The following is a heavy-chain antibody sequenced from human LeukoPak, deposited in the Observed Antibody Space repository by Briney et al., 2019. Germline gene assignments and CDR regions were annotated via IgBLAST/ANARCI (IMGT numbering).Heavy chain of an antibody. J-gene: IGHJ4*02. CDR2: IWYDGSNK. D-gene: IGHD3-10*01. CDR1: GFTFSSYS. V-gene: IGHV3-33*08. CDR3: ARDQERFGETALDY. Sequence: GGSLRLSCAASGFTFSSYSMNWVRQAPGKGLEWVAVIWYDGSNKYYADSVKGRFTISRDNSKNTLYLQMNSLRAEDTAVYYCARDQERFGETALDYWGQGTLVTVSS.